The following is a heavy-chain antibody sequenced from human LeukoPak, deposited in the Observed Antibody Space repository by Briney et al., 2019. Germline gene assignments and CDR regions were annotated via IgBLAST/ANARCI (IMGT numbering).Heavy chain of an antibody. CDR2: ISSSSSYI. CDR1: GFTFSSYS. J-gene: IGHJ5*02. D-gene: IGHD6-13*01. Sequence: PGGSLRLSCAASGFTFSSYSMNWVRQAPGKGLEWVSSISSSSSYIYYADSVKGRFTISRDNAKNSLYLQMNSLRAEDTAVYYCARDRIAAAVTGWFDPWGQGTLVTVSS. V-gene: IGHV3-21*01. CDR3: ARDRIAAAVTGWFDP.